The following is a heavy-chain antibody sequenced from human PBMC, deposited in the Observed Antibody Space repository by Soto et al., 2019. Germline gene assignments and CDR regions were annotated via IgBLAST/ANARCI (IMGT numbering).Heavy chain of an antibody. CDR3: ARDLVGESDY. CDR1: GFTFSNYW. J-gene: IGHJ4*02. Sequence: EVQLVESGGGLVQRGGSLRLSCAASGFTFSNYWMHWVRQVPGKGLVWVSKINEDGSRTWYADSVKGRFSISRDNGESTLYMQMNTLRDEDTAVYFCARDLVGESDYWGQGTLVTVSS. D-gene: IGHD3-16*01. V-gene: IGHV3-74*01. CDR2: INEDGSRT.